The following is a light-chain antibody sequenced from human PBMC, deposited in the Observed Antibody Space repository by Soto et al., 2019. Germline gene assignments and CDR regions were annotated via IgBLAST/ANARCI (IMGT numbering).Light chain of an antibody. J-gene: IGKJ2*01. V-gene: IGKV1-39*01. CDR1: QSISSY. CDR2: AAS. Sequence: DIQMPQSPSSLSASVGDRVTITCRASQSISSYLNWYQQKPGKAPKLLIYAASSLQSGVPSRFSGCVSGTDFTLTISSLQPEDFATYDCQQSYSTLVTFGQGTKLEIK. CDR3: QQSYSTLVT.